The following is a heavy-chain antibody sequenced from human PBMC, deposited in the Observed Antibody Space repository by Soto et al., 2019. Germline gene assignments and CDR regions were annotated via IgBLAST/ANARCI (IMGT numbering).Heavy chain of an antibody. CDR2: IYYSGST. J-gene: IGHJ6*02. V-gene: IGHV4-31*03. CDR1: GGSISSGGYY. CDR3: ARGSYGFYYYYGMDV. D-gene: IGHD5-18*01. Sequence: QVQLQESGPGLVKPSQTLSLTCTVSGGSISSGGYYWSWIRQHPGKGLEWIGYIYYSGSTYYNPSLKSRVTISVDTSKNQFSLKLSSVTAADTAVYYCARGSYGFYYYYGMDVWGQGTTVTVSS.